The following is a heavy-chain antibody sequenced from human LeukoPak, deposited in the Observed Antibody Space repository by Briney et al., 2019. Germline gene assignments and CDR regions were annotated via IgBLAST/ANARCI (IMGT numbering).Heavy chain of an antibody. J-gene: IGHJ4*02. Sequence: SETLSLTCTVSGGSISSSSYCWGWIRQPPGKGLEWIGSIYYSGSTYYNPSLKSRVTISVDTSKNQFSLKLSSVTAADTAVYYCARDPYSSSSVYKGYWGQGTLVTVSS. D-gene: IGHD6-6*01. CDR1: GGSISSSSYC. CDR2: IYYSGST. CDR3: ARDPYSSSSVYKGY. V-gene: IGHV4-39*07.